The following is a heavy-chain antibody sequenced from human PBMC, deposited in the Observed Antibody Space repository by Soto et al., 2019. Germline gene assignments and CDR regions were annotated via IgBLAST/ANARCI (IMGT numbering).Heavy chain of an antibody. J-gene: IGHJ4*02. D-gene: IGHD2-15*01. CDR3: VDETSIAAY. V-gene: IGHV3-23*01. CDR1: GFTFRLYA. CDR2: ISGSGGTT. Sequence: EVQLLESGGGLVQPGDSLRLSCAASGFTFRLYAMTWVRQTPGRGLEWVAAISGSGGTTYYADSVKGRFTISRDNSMHTLYLQMNSLRSEDSAVYYCVDETSIAAYWGQGTLVTVSS.